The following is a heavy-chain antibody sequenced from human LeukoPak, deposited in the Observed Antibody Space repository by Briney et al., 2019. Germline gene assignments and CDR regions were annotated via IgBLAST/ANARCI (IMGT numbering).Heavy chain of an antibody. D-gene: IGHD5-18*01. V-gene: IGHV5-51*01. CDR3: ARRSGYSYGSPTSLTFDY. Sequence: GESLKISCKGSGYSFTSYWIGWVRQMPGKGLEWMGIIYPGDSDTRYSPSFQGRVTISADKSISTAYLQWSSLKASDTAMYYCARRSGYSYGSPTSLTFDYWGQGTLVTVSS. CDR2: IYPGDSDT. CDR1: GYSFTSYW. J-gene: IGHJ4*02.